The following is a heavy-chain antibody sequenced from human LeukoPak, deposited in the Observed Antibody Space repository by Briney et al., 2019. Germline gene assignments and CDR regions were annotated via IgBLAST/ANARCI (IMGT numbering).Heavy chain of an antibody. CDR2: INSDGSST. CDR1: GFTFSSYR. CDR3: ARVGGVFLGIGTLEYYFDY. J-gene: IGHJ4*02. Sequence: PGGSLRLSCAVSGFTFSSYRMHWVRQAPGKGLVWVSRINSDGSSTSYADSVKGRFTISRDNAKNTLYLQMNSLRAEDTAVYYCARVGGVFLGIGTLEYYFDYWGQGTLVTVSS. D-gene: IGHD3-16*01. V-gene: IGHV3-74*01.